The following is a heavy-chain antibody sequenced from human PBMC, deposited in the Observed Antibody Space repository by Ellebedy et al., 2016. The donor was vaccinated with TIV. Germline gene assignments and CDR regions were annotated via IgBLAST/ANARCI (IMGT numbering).Heavy chain of an antibody. V-gene: IGHV4-31*03. Sequence: MPSETLSLTCTVSGGSISSGGNYWTWIRQHPGKGLEWIGFIYYSGSTYNNPSLRNRVTMSVDTSKNQFSLNLTSVTAADTAMYYCARGSGWYDPFDLWGQGTLVTVSS. CDR2: IYYSGST. D-gene: IGHD6-19*01. CDR1: GGSISSGGNY. CDR3: ARGSGWYDPFDL. J-gene: IGHJ4*02.